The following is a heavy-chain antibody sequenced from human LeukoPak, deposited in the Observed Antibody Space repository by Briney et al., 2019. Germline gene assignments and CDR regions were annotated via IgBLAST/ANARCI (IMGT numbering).Heavy chain of an antibody. CDR3: ASTRSEQWLVRGLYYFDY. D-gene: IGHD6-19*01. J-gene: IGHJ4*02. CDR2: INHSGST. CDR1: GGSFSGYY. V-gene: IGHV4-34*01. Sequence: PSETLSLTCAVYGGSFSGYYWSWIGQPPGKGLEWIGEINHSGSTNYNPSLKSRVTISVDTSKNQFSLKLSSVTAADTAVYYCASTRSEQWLVRGLYYFDYWGQGTLVTVSS.